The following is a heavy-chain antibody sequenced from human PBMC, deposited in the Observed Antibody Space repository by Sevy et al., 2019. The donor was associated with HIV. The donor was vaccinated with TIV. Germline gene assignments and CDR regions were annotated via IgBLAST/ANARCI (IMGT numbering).Heavy chain of an antibody. D-gene: IGHD5-18*01. J-gene: IGHJ4*02. CDR3: VREGLGGFSYSLDC. V-gene: IGHV3-23*01. CDR1: GFTFSSYA. CDR2: ISGSGGST. Sequence: GGSLRLSCAASGFTFSSYAMSWVRQAPGKGLEWVSAISGSGGSTYYADSVKGRFTISRDNAKHSLYLQMNSLRAEDTAVYYCVREGLGGFSYSLDCWGQGTLVTVSS.